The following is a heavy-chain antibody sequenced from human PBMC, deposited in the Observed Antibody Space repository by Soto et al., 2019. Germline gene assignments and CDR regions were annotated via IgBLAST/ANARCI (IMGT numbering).Heavy chain of an antibody. Sequence: ASLNGSCKAAGYTFTSYDINWVRQAKGQGLEWMGWMNPNSGNTGYAQKFQGRVTMTRNTSISTAYMELSSLRSEDTAVYYCARYDYCSSTSCSPQSYYYYGMDVWGQGTTVTVSS. V-gene: IGHV1-8*01. CDR2: MNPNSGNT. D-gene: IGHD2-2*01. CDR1: GYTFTSYD. CDR3: ARYDYCSSTSCSPQSYYYYGMDV. J-gene: IGHJ6*02.